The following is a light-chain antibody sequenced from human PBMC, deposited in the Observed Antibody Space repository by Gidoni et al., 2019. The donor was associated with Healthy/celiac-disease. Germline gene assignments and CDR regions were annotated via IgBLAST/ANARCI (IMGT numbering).Light chain of an antibody. CDR2: DAS. CDR3: QQRSNWPS. CDR1: QSVSSY. Sequence: EIVLTQSPATLSLSPGERATLSCRASQSVSSYLAWYQQKPGQAPRLRIYDASNRATGIPARFSGSGSGTDVTLTISSLEPEDFAVYYCQQRSNWPSFGQGTKLEIK. J-gene: IGKJ2*01. V-gene: IGKV3-11*01.